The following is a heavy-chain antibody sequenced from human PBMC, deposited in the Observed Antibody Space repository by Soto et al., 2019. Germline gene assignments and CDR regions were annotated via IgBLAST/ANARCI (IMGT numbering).Heavy chain of an antibody. Sequence: EVQLVETGGGLIQPGGSLRLSCAASGFTVSSRHMSWVRQAPGKGLEWVSVIYTGGGTFYADSVKGRFAISRDNTDNTLYLQMNSLRAEDTAVYYCARGATSNTQPFDYWGRGTLVTVSS. V-gene: IGHV3-53*02. CDR2: IYTGGGT. CDR3: ARGATSNTQPFDY. J-gene: IGHJ4*02. CDR1: GFTVSSRH. D-gene: IGHD2-2*01.